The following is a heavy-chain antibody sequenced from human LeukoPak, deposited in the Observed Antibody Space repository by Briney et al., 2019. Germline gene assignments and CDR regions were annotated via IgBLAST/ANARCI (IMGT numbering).Heavy chain of an antibody. V-gene: IGHV3-9*03. CDR2: ISWNSGSI. CDR1: GFTFEDYA. CDR3: AKDIRAVAGASSAFDI. D-gene: IGHD6-19*01. Sequence: GGSLRLSCAASGFTFEDYAMHWVRQAPGKGLEWVSGISWNSGSIGYADSVKGRFTISRDTAKNSLYLQMNSLRAEDMALYYCAKDIRAVAGASSAFDIWGQGTMVTVSS. J-gene: IGHJ3*02.